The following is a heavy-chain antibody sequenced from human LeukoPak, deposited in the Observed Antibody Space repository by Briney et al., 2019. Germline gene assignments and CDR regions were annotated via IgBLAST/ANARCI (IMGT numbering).Heavy chain of an antibody. CDR1: GGSISSYY. V-gene: IGHV4-59*01. Sequence: SETLSLTCTVSGGSISSYYWSWIRQPRGKGLEWIGYIYYSGSTNYNPSLKSRVTISVDTSKNQFSLKLSSVTAADTAVYYCARAQFYYYGMDVWGQGTTVTVSS. CDR2: IYYSGST. J-gene: IGHJ6*02. D-gene: IGHD5-24*01. CDR3: ARAQFYYYGMDV.